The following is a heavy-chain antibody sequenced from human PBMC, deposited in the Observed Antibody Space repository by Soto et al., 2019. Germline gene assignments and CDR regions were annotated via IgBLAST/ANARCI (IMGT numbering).Heavy chain of an antibody. CDR3: ARDSITRVSSDVPGMDV. Sequence: EVQLSESGGGLVQPGGSLRLSCAASGFTFNRYGMSWVRQAPGKGLEWVSAISGSGDSTYYAASVKGRFTISRDNSKNMLYLQMNSLRSDDTAVYYCARDSITRVSSDVPGMDVWGQGTTVTVSS. CDR2: ISGSGDST. V-gene: IGHV3-23*01. J-gene: IGHJ6*02. CDR1: GFTFNRYG. D-gene: IGHD3-16*01.